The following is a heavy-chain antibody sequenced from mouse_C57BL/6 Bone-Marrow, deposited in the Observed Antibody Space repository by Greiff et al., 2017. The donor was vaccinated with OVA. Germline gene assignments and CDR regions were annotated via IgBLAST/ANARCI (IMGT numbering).Heavy chain of an antibody. CDR3: ARLLLRPDY. CDR2: IYPGSGST. D-gene: IGHD1-1*01. V-gene: IGHV1-55*01. J-gene: IGHJ2*01. Sequence: QVHVKQSGAELVKPGASVKMSCKASGYTFTSYWITWVKQRPGQGLEWIGDIYPGSGSTNYNEKFKSKATLTVDTSSSTAYMQLSSLTSEDSAVYYCARLLLRPDYWGQGTTLTVSS. CDR1: GYTFTSYW.